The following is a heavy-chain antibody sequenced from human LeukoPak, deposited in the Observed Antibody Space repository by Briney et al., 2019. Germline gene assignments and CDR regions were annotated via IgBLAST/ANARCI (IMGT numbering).Heavy chain of an antibody. V-gene: IGHV4-39*02. Sequence: SETLSLTCTVSGGSISSSSYYWGWIRQPPGKGLEWIGGIHYSGSTYYNSSLKSRVTISVTSVDTSKKQFSLKLTSVTAADTAVYYCAREKPPYYYDSSGYYFTETGLVDYWGQGTLVTVSS. J-gene: IGHJ4*02. CDR2: IHYSGST. D-gene: IGHD3-22*01. CDR1: GGSISSSSYY. CDR3: AREKPPYYYDSSGYYFTETGLVDY.